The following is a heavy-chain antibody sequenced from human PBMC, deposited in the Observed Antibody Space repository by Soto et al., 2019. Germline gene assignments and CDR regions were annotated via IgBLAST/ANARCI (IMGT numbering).Heavy chain of an antibody. CDR2: ISGSGGST. CDR3: ARFYGDYVRRLDY. V-gene: IGHV3-23*01. D-gene: IGHD4-17*01. J-gene: IGHJ4*02. Sequence: PWGSLRLSCAASGFTFSSYAMSWVRQAPGKGLEWVSAISGSGGSTYYADSVKGRFTISRDNSKNTLYLQMNSLRAEDTAVYYGARFYGDYVRRLDYWGQGTLVTVSS. CDR1: GFTFSSYA.